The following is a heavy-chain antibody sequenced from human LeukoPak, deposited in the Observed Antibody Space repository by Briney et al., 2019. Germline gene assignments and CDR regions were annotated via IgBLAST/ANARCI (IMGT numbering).Heavy chain of an antibody. J-gene: IGHJ4*02. CDR3: ARDAVYGDYDY. CDR1: GYTFTTYG. V-gene: IGHV1-18*01. CDR2: ISAYNGNT. D-gene: IGHD4-17*01. Sequence: ASVKVSCKASGYTFTTYGISWVRQAPGQGLEWVGRISAYNGNTNYAQKFQGRVTMTTDTSTSMAYMELRSLRSDDTAVYYCARDAVYGDYDYWGQGTLVTVSS.